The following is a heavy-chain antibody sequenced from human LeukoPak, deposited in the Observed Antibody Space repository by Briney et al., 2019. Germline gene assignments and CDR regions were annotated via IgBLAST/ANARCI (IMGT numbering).Heavy chain of an antibody. V-gene: IGHV3-11*01. CDR2: ISSSGSTI. J-gene: IGHJ3*02. CDR3: ARVGDIAVAANILIKNDAFDI. D-gene: IGHD6-19*01. Sequence: PGGSLRLSCAASGFTFSDYYMSWIRQAPGTGLEWVSYISSSGSTIYYADSVKGRFTISRDNAKNSLYLQMNSLRAEDTAVYYCARVGDIAVAANILIKNDAFDIWGQGTMVTVSS. CDR1: GFTFSDYY.